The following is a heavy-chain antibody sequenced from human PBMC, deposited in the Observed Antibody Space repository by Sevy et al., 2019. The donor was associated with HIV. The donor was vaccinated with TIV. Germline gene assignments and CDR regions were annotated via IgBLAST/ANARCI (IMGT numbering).Heavy chain of an antibody. J-gene: IGHJ6*02. CDR1: GFDFSRYL. Sequence: GGSLRLSCAASGFDFSRYLMYWVRQVPGKGLVWVSQIKHDGSSTTYADSVKGRFSVSRDNAKNTLYLQMNGLRAEDTAVYYCAREGVDFWSGPVDFYYGMDVWGQGATVTVSS. D-gene: IGHD3-3*01. V-gene: IGHV3-74*01. CDR2: IKHDGSST. CDR3: AREGVDFWSGPVDFYYGMDV.